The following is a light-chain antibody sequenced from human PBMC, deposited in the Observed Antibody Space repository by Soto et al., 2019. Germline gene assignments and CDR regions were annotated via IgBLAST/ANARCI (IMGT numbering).Light chain of an antibody. J-gene: IGKJ1*01. Sequence: DIRMTQSPSTLSASVGDRVTSACRASQSISSWLAWYQQKPGKAPKLLIYKASSLESGVPSRFSGSGSGTEFTLTISSLQPDDFATYYCQQYNSSPWTFGQGTKVEIK. V-gene: IGKV1-5*03. CDR3: QQYNSSPWT. CDR1: QSISSW. CDR2: KAS.